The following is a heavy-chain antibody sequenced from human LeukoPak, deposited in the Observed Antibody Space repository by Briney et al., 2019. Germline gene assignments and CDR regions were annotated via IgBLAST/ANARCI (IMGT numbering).Heavy chain of an antibody. CDR2: INHSGST. Sequence: SETLSLTCAVYGGSFSGYYWSWIRQPPGKGLEWIGEINHSGSTNYNPSLKSRVTISVDTSKNQFSLKLSSVTAADTAVYYCARLNYYDSSAGSFDIWGQGTMVTVSS. J-gene: IGHJ3*02. V-gene: IGHV4-34*01. CDR1: GGSFSGYY. D-gene: IGHD3-22*01. CDR3: ARLNYYDSSAGSFDI.